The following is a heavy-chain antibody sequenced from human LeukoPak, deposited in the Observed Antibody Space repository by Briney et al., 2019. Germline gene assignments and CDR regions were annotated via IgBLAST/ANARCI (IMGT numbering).Heavy chain of an antibody. CDR2: TSDDGSAK. Sequence: GRSLRLSCAASGFTFSSYAMHWVRQAPGKRLQWLALTSDDGSAKYYADSVKGRFTISRDNSQNTLYLQMNSLTDEDTAVYYCAREPPGNYDSSGYYYAHFDCWGQGTLVTVSS. J-gene: IGHJ4*02. V-gene: IGHV3-30-3*01. D-gene: IGHD3-22*01. CDR1: GFTFSSYA. CDR3: AREPPGNYDSSGYYYAHFDC.